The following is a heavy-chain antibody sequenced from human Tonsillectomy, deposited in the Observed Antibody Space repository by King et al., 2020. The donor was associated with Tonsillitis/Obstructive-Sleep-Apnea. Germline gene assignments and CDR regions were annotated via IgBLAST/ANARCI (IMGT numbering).Heavy chain of an antibody. V-gene: IGHV1-18*01. CDR2: ISTYNANT. J-gene: IGHJ3*02. D-gene: IGHD1-26*01. Sequence: VQLVESGAEVKKPGASVKVSCKASGYTFTSYGISWVRQAPGQGLEWMGWISTYNANTNSAQNLQGRVTLTTDTSTSTAYMELRSLRSDDTAVYYCARGNHRWELLGLVDAFDIWGQGTMVTVSS. CDR3: ARGNHRWELLGLVDAFDI. CDR1: GYTFTSYG.